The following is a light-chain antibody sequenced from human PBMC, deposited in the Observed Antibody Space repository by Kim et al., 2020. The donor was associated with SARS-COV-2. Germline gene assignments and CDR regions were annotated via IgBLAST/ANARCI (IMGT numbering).Light chain of an antibody. CDR3: QHYGSSLWT. Sequence: DIVLTQSPGTLSLFPGEGATLSCRASQTITRSSLGWYQQKPGQAPRLLIYGTSTRATGIPDRFSGSGSGTDFSLTISRLEAEDSAVFYCQHYGSSLWTFGQGTKVDIK. CDR2: GTS. CDR1: QTITRSS. V-gene: IGKV3-20*01. J-gene: IGKJ1*01.